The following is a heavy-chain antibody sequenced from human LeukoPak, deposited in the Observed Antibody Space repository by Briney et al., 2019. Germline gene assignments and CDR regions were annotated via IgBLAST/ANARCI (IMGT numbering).Heavy chain of an antibody. Sequence: NPGGSLRLSCAASGFTFSNAWMNWVRQAPGKGLEWVGRIKSKTDDGTTDYAAPVKGRFTISRDDSKNTLYLQMNSLKTEDTAVYYCGWSTQGDYYGMDVWGQGTTVTVSS. D-gene: IGHD2-8*02. CDR3: GWSTQGDYYGMDV. CDR1: GFTFSNAW. CDR2: IKSKTDDGTT. J-gene: IGHJ6*02. V-gene: IGHV3-15*07.